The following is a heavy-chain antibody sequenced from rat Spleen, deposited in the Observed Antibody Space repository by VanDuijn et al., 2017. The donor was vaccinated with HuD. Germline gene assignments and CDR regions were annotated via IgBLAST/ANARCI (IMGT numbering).Heavy chain of an antibody. CDR1: GFTFSNSA. CDR3: TRHNSGYFDD. J-gene: IGHJ2*01. V-gene: IGHV5S23*01. D-gene: IGHD4-3*01. Sequence: EVQLVESGGGLVQPGRSLKLSCAASGFTFSNSAMAWVRQAPTKGLEWVASITDRGDSTYYRDSVKGRFTISRDNTKRTLYLQMDSLRSEDTATYYCTRHNSGYFDDWGQGVMVTVSS. CDR2: ITDRGDST.